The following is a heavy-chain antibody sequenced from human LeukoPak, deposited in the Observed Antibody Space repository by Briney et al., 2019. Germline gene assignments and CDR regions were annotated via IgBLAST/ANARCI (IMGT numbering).Heavy chain of an antibody. D-gene: IGHD2/OR15-2a*01. CDR2: ISSSRSYI. V-gene: IGHV3-21*01. CDR1: GFTFSSYT. J-gene: IGHJ4*02. Sequence: PGGSLRLSCAASGFTFSSYTLSWVRQAPGKGLEWVSSISSSRSYIYYADSVEGRFTISRDSAKTSLYLQMNGLRVEDTAVYFCARESPRSDLSLNYFDYWGQGTLVTVSS. CDR3: ARESPRSDLSLNYFDY.